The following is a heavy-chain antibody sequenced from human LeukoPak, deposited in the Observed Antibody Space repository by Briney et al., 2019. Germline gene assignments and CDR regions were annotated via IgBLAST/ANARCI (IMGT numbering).Heavy chain of an antibody. Sequence: ASVKVSCKASGYTSTNYDINWVRQATGQGLEWMGWMTPNSGNTGYAQKFQGRITLTRDTSISTAYMELSGLGSEDTAVYYCARNLYASGTFDFWGQGTLVTVSS. CDR3: ARNLYASGTFDF. V-gene: IGHV1-8*01. CDR2: MTPNSGNT. D-gene: IGHD3-10*01. CDR1: GYTSTNYD. J-gene: IGHJ4*02.